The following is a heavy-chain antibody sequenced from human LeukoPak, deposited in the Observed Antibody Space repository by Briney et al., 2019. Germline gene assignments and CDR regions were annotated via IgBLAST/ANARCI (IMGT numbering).Heavy chain of an antibody. CDR3: ARVTTNWYFDL. D-gene: IGHD4-17*01. Sequence: SETLSLTCTVSGGSISSYYWSWIRQPAGKGLEWIGRIDTTGSTNYNASLKSRVTMSVDTSKNQFSLKLSSVTAADTAVFYCARVTTNWYFDLWGRGTLVTVSS. J-gene: IGHJ2*01. CDR2: IDTTGST. V-gene: IGHV4-4*07. CDR1: GGSISSYY.